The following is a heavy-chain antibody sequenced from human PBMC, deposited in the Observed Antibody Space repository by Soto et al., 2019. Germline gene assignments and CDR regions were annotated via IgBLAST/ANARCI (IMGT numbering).Heavy chain of an antibody. CDR1: GYSFTNND. CDR2: MNPGSGDT. V-gene: IGHV1-8*01. D-gene: IGHD3-16*01. Sequence: ASVKVSCKASGYSFTNNDVSWVRQATGQGLEWMGWMNPGSGDTGYAQKFQGRVTMTRDIPIATAYMELSSLRSDDTAIYYCARMATFGSLNWFDPWGQGTLVTVSS. CDR3: ARMATFGSLNWFDP. J-gene: IGHJ5*02.